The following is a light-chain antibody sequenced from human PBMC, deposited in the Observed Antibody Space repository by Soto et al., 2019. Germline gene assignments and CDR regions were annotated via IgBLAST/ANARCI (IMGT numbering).Light chain of an antibody. V-gene: IGKV3-20*01. CDR1: QSVSSNY. Sequence: EIVLTQSPGTLSLSPGERATLSCRASQSVSSNYFAWYQQKPGQAPRLLIYGASNRATGIPDRFSGSGSGTGFTLTISRLEPEDFAVYFCQQYGSSPPFTFGQGTKVESK. CDR3: QQYGSSPPFT. J-gene: IGKJ2*01. CDR2: GAS.